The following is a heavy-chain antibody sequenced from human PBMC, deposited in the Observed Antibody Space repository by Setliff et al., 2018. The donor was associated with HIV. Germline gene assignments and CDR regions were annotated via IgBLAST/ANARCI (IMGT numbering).Heavy chain of an antibody. Sequence: SETLSLTCAVSGGSISDDKWWDWVRQPPGKGLEWIGDIYYSGTTYYTPSLKSRVSISVDTSRNQFSLRLNSVTAADTAVYYCARPTTGLGGGAAFDIWGQVTMVTVSS. CDR2: IYYSGTT. CDR1: GGSISDDKW. J-gene: IGHJ3*02. CDR3: ARPTTGLGGGAAFDI. D-gene: IGHD2-8*01. V-gene: IGHV4-4*02.